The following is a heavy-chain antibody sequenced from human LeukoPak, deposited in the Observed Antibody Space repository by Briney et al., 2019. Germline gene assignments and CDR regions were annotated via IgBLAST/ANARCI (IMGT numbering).Heavy chain of an antibody. Sequence: PGWSLRLSCVVSGFRLSTYGMHWVRQAPGKGLEWVSFIRNVGNDKYYAQSVKGRFTISRDDSKNTQYLQMNSLRGEDTAVYYCATDFNWAWNYWGQGTLVTVSS. CDR3: ATDFNWAWNY. V-gene: IGHV3-30*02. CDR2: IRNVGNDK. CDR1: GFRLSTYG. J-gene: IGHJ4*02. D-gene: IGHD7-27*01.